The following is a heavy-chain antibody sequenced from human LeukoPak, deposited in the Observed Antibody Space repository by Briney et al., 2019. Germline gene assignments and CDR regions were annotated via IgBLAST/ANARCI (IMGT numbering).Heavy chain of an antibody. J-gene: IGHJ3*02. CDR1: GGSITSYY. V-gene: IGHV4-59*01. D-gene: IGHD3-10*01. CDR3: ARVLLGAFDI. Sequence: SETLSLTCTFSGGSITSYYWSWIRQPPGKGLEWIGYIYYSGSTNYNPSLKSRVTISVDTSKNQFSLKLSSVTAADTAVYYCARVLLGAFDIWGQGTMVTVSS. CDR2: IYYSGST.